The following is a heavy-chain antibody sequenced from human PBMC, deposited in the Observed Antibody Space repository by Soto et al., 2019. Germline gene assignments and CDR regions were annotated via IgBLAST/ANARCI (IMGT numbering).Heavy chain of an antibody. CDR2: IWYDGSNK. D-gene: IGHD6-13*01. J-gene: IGHJ5*02. CDR1: GFTFSSYG. V-gene: IGHV3-33*01. CDR3: ARDMSAAGKMGWFDP. Sequence: QVQLVESGGGVVQPGRSLRLSCAASGFTFSSYGMHWVRQAPGQGLEWVAVIWYDGSNKYYADSVKGRFTISRDNSKNALYLQLNSLRAEDTAVYYCARDMSAAGKMGWFDPWGQGTLVTVSS.